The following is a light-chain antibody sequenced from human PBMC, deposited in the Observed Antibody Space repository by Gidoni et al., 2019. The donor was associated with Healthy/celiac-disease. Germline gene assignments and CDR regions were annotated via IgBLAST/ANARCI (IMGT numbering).Light chain of an antibody. CDR1: QGISSY. CDR3: QQLNSYLT. J-gene: IGKJ3*01. CDR2: AAS. Sequence: DIQLTQSPSFLSASVGDRVTITVRASQGISSYLAWYQQKPGKAPKLLIYAASTLQSGVPSRFSGSGSGTEFTLTISSLQPEDFATYYCQQLNSYLTFXPXTKVDIK. V-gene: IGKV1-9*01.